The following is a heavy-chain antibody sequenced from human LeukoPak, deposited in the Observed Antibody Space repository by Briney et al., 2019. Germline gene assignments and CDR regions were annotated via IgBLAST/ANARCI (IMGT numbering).Heavy chain of an antibody. CDR3: TTPVVPAAMDSINYYYYGMDV. CDR2: IQSKAGGGTA. V-gene: IGHV3-15*01. Sequence: GGSLRLSCAASGFTFSNAWMSWVRQAPGKGLEWVGRIQSKAGGGTADYAAPVKGRFTISRDDSKNTLYLQMNSLKIEDTAVYYCTTPVVPAAMDSINYYYYGMDVWGKGTTVTVSS. D-gene: IGHD2-2*01. CDR1: GFTFSNAW. J-gene: IGHJ6*04.